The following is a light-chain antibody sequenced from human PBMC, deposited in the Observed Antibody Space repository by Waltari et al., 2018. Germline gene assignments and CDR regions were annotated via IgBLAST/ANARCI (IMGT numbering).Light chain of an antibody. J-gene: IGKJ4*01. Sequence: DIQMTQSPSSLSASVGDRVTITCRASQSISSYLNWYQQKPEKAPKLLIYAASSLQSGVPSRFSGSGSGTDFTLTISSLQPEDFATYYCQQSYSTPLTFGGGTKLEIK. CDR3: QQSYSTPLT. CDR1: QSISSY. V-gene: IGKV1-39*01. CDR2: AAS.